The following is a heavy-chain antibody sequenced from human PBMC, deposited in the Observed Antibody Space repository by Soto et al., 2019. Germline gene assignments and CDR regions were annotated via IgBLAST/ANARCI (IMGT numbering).Heavy chain of an antibody. Sequence: SETLSLTCAVYGGSFSGYYWSWIRQPPGKGLEWIGEINHSGSTNYNPSLKSRVTISVDTSKNQFSLKLSSVTAADTAVYYCARLRSWFDPWGQATPVTVSS. CDR3: ARLRSWFDP. CDR2: INHSGST. D-gene: IGHD5-12*01. CDR1: GGSFSGYY. J-gene: IGHJ5*02. V-gene: IGHV4-34*01.